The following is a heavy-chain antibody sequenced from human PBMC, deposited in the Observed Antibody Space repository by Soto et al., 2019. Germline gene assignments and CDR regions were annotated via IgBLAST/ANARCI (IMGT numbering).Heavy chain of an antibody. CDR2: INHSGST. V-gene: IGHV4-34*01. CDR3: ARGGYSYGWGAFDI. J-gene: IGHJ3*02. D-gene: IGHD5-18*01. CDR1: GGSFSGYY. Sequence: SETQSRTSAVYGGSFSGYYWSWIRQPPGKGLEWIGEINHSGSTNYNPSLKSRVTISVDTSKNQFSLKLSSVTAADTAVYYCARGGYSYGWGAFDIWGQGTMVTVSS.